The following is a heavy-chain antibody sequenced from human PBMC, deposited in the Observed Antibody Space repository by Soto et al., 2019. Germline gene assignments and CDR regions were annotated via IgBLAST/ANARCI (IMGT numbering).Heavy chain of an antibody. CDR2: TYYRSKWYN. CDR3: ASEYDYIWGSYRWGDNWFDP. D-gene: IGHD3-16*02. CDR1: GDSVSSNSAA. V-gene: IGHV6-1*01. Sequence: SQTLSLTCAISGDSVSSNSAAWNWIRQSPSRGLEWLGRTYYRSKWYNDYAVSVKSRITINPDTSKNQFSLQLNSVTPEDTAVYYCASEYDYIWGSYRWGDNWFDPWGQGTLVTVSS. J-gene: IGHJ5*02.